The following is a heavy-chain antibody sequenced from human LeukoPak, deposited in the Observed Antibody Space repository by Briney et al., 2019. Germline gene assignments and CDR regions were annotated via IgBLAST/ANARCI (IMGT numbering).Heavy chain of an antibody. D-gene: IGHD2-21*02. J-gene: IGHJ4*02. CDR3: AKPPFGGDYQTFDY. V-gene: IGHV3-23*01. Sequence: PGGSLRLSCAASGFTFSSYALNWVRQAPGEGLEWISSISGTGDRTFHADSVKGRFTISRDNSKNTLSLQMNSLRAEDTAVYYCAKPPFGGDYQTFDYWGQGTLVTVSS. CDR2: ISGTGDRT. CDR1: GFTFSSYA.